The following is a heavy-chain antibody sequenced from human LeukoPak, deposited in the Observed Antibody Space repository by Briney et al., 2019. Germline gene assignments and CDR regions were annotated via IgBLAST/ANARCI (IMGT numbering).Heavy chain of an antibody. V-gene: IGHV1-24*01. D-gene: IGHD3-16*01. CDR2: SDPENGKT. CDR3: AIDTVYYDPPSY. CDR1: GYIFKEVS. J-gene: IGHJ4*01. Sequence: GASVKVSCKVAGYIFKEVSMHWVRQPPGKGREWMGSSDPENGKTVYAQNFQGRVTMTEDTSTDTAYMELTSLTSDDTAIYYCAIDTVYYDPPSYWGQGTLVTVSS.